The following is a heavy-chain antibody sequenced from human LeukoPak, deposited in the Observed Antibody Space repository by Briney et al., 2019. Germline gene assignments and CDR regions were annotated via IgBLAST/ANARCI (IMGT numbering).Heavy chain of an antibody. D-gene: IGHD3-22*01. Sequence: PGGSLRLSCAASGFTFSSYSMNWVRQPPGKGLEWVGTIFNSGSTYSNPSLKSRLTISVDTSKNQFSLKLSSVTAADTAVYYCARQFDSSGYYSFDYWGQGTLVTVSS. J-gene: IGHJ4*02. CDR2: IFNSGST. CDR1: GFTFSSYSMN. V-gene: IGHV4-39*01. CDR3: ARQFDSSGYYSFDY.